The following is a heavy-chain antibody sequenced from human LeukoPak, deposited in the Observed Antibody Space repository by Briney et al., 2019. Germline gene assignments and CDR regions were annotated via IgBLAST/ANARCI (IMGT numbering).Heavy chain of an antibody. V-gene: IGHV3-30*04. J-gene: IGHJ4*02. CDR3: AREGSRWLQFGVY. CDR1: GFTFSSYA. Sequence: GGSLRLSCAASGFTFSSYAMHWVRQAPGKGLEWVAVISYDGSNKYYADSVKGRFTISRDNSKNTLYLQMNSLRAEDTAVYYCAREGSRWLQFGVYWGQGTLVTVSS. D-gene: IGHD5-24*01. CDR2: ISYDGSNK.